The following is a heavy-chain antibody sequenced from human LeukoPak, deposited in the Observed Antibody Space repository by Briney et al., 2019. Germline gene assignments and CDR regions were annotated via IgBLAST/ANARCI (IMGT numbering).Heavy chain of an antibody. CDR2: IFYSGSTST. CDR1: GGSISTYY. D-gene: IGHD5-12*01. Sequence: SETLSLTCTVSGGSISTYYWSWIRQPPGKGLEWIGCIFYSGSTSTNYHPSLKSRVTISVDTSKNQFSLKLNSVTAADTAVYYCARERATNYGMDVWGQGTTVTVSS. V-gene: IGHV4-59*01. CDR3: ARERATNYGMDV. J-gene: IGHJ6*02.